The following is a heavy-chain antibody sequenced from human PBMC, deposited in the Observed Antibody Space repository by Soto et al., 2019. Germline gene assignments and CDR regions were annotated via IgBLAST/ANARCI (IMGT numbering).Heavy chain of an antibody. CDR3: AHFPAPGTPVFDY. D-gene: IGHD6-13*01. V-gene: IGHV2-5*02. CDR1: GLSLTTSGVG. CDR2: IYWDDDK. Sequence: SGPTLVNPTQTLTLTCTFSGLSLTTSGVGVGWIRQPPGKALEWLALIYWDDDKRYSPSLKSGLTITKDTSKNQVVLTVTNMDTVDTATYYCAHFPAPGTPVFDYWGQGTLVTVSS. J-gene: IGHJ4*02.